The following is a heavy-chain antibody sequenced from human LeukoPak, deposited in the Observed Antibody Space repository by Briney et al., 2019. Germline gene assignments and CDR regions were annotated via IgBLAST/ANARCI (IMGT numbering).Heavy chain of an antibody. CDR2: IYPGDSDT. CDR3: TIRAYSYEYFDF. Sequence: GESLKISCKGSGYTFTSSWIGWVRQTPGKGLEWMGSIYPGDSDTRYSPSFQGQVTISVDKSISTAYLQWSSLKASNTAMYYCTIRAYSYEYFDFWGQGTLVTVSS. CDR1: GYTFTSSW. J-gene: IGHJ4*02. V-gene: IGHV5-51*01. D-gene: IGHD5-18*01.